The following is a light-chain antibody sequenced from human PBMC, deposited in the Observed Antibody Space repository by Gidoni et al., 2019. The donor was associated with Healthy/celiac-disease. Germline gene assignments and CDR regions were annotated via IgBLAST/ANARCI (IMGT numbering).Light chain of an antibody. CDR3: SSYTSSSTLVV. CDR2: DVS. CDR1: SSDVGGYNY. Sequence: QSALTQPVSVSGPPGQPITIPCTGTSSDVGGYNYVSWYQQHPGKAPKLMIYDVSNRPSGVSNRFSGSKSGNTASLTISGLQAEDEADYYCSSYTSSSTLVVFGGGTKLTVL. J-gene: IGLJ2*01. V-gene: IGLV2-14*01.